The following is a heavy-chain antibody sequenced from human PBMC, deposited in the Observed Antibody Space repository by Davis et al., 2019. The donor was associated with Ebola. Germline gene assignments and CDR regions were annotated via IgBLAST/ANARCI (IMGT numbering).Heavy chain of an antibody. V-gene: IGHV4-59*12. CDR1: GGSISSYY. CDR2: IYYSGNT. CDR3: ARSDSGYPGYYYYYYGMDV. Sequence: SETLSLTCTVSGGSISSYYWSWIRQPPGKGLEWIGYIYYSGNTNYNPSLKSRVTISVDTSKNQFSLKLSSVTAADTAVYYCARSDSGYPGYYYYYYGMDVWGQGTTVTVSS. D-gene: IGHD5-12*01. J-gene: IGHJ6*02.